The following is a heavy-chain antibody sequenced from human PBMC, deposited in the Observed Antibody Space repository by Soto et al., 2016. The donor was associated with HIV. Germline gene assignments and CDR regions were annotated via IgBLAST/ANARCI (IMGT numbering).Heavy chain of an antibody. V-gene: IGHV3-30*04. Sequence: VQLVESGGGVVQPGRSLRLSCVGSGFIFSNYAMHWVRQAPGKGLEWLSVIAHDGVNRYYAEFVKGRFTVSRDNSKNTLFLEINTLRDDDTGIYYCARVAFVRSSGWVRGDSDYWGQGTWSPSPQ. J-gene: IGHJ4*02. CDR1: GFIFSNYA. CDR2: IAHDGVNR. CDR3: ARVAFVRSSGWVRGDSDY. D-gene: IGHD6-19*01.